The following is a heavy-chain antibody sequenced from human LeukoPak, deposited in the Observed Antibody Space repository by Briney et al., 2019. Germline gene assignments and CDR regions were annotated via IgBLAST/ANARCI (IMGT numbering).Heavy chain of an antibody. CDR3: ARGRGTGYSGSWPPFDY. V-gene: IGHV4-34*01. CDR1: GGSFSGYY. CDR2: INHSGST. Sequence: SETLSLTCAVYGGSFSGYYWSWIRQPPGKGPEWIGEINHSGSTSYNPSLKSRVTISVDTSKNQFSLKLSSVTAADTAVYYCARGRGTGYSGSWPPFDYWGQGTLVTVSS. J-gene: IGHJ4*02. D-gene: IGHD6-13*01.